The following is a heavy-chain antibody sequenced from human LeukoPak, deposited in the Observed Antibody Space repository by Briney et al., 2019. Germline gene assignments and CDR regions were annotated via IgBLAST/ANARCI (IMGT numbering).Heavy chain of an antibody. CDR3: ARDLYCSGGSCLYYFDY. D-gene: IGHD2-15*01. V-gene: IGHV1-46*03. CDR2: INPSGGST. CDR1: GYTFTSYY. J-gene: IGHJ4*02. Sequence: ASVKVSCKASGYTFTSYYMHWVRQAPGQGLEWMGIINPSGGSTSYAQKFQGRVTKTRDTSTSTVYMELSSLRSEDTAVYYCARDLYCSGGSCLYYFDYWGQGTLVTVSS.